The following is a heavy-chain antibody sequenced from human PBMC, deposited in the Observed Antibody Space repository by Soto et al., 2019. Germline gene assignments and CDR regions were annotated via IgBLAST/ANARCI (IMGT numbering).Heavy chain of an antibody. CDR3: ARHQQLVGADWFDP. Sequence: QLQLQESGPGLVKPSETLSLTCTVSGGSISSSSYYWGWIRQPPGKGLEWIGSIYYSGSTYYNPSLKSRVTISVDTSKNQFSLKLSSVTAADTAVYYCARHQQLVGADWFDPWGQGTLVTVSS. CDR1: GGSISSSSYY. D-gene: IGHD6-13*01. V-gene: IGHV4-39*01. CDR2: IYYSGST. J-gene: IGHJ5*02.